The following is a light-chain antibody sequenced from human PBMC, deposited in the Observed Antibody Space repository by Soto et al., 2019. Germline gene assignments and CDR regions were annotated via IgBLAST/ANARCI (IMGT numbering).Light chain of an antibody. J-gene: IGKJ1*01. CDR2: DVS. V-gene: IGKV3-20*01. CDR1: QSVSSNY. Sequence: EIVLTQSPGTLSLSPGEIATLSCRASQSVSSNYLAWYQQKSGQAPSLPIYDVSRRATGIPERFRGSGSGTDFTLIISRLEPEDFAVYYCQQYGSSPRTFGQGTKVDIK. CDR3: QQYGSSPRT.